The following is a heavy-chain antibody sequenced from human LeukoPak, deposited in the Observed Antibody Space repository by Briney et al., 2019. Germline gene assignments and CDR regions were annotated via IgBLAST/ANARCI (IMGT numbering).Heavy chain of an antibody. V-gene: IGHV3-66*01. D-gene: IGHD3-22*01. J-gene: IGHJ4*01. CDR2: IYSGGST. Sequence: PGGSLRLSCAASGFSFSRYAMSWVRQAPGKGLEWVSVIYSGGSTYYADSVKGRFTISRDNSKNTLYLQMNSLRAEDTAVYYCARGRDDSSGYVDYWXXXTLVTVSS. CDR1: GFSFSRYA. CDR3: ARGRDDSSGYVDY.